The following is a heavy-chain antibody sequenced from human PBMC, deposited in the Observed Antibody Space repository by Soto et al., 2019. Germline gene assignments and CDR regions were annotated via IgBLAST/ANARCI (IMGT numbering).Heavy chain of an antibody. CDR1: GFTFRHYG. CDR3: ARRHDELSYLDH. V-gene: IGHV3-33*05. J-gene: IGHJ4*03. D-gene: IGHD1-1*01. CDR2: ISFDGTKK. Sequence: QVQLVESGGGVVQPGGSLRLSWAASGFTFRHYGLHWVRQAPGKGLEWVAVISFDGTKKSYVDSVKGRFTISRDNSNNTVYLEMDSLRDEDTAMYYCARRHDELSYLDHWGQGTLVTVSS.